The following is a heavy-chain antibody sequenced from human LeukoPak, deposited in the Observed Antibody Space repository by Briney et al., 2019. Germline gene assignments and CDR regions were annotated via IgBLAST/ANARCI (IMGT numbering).Heavy chain of an antibody. CDR1: GFTVSSNY. V-gene: IGHV3-23*01. D-gene: IGHD3-3*01. CDR3: AKAEFGVDTFFDY. J-gene: IGHJ4*02. CDR2: LSGSGAGT. Sequence: PGGSLRLSCAASGFTVSSNYMSWVRQAPGRGLEWVATLSGSGAGTCYSDSVQGRFTISRDNSKRTLFLQMNSLRAKDTAFYYCAKAEFGVDTFFDYWGQGTLVTVSS.